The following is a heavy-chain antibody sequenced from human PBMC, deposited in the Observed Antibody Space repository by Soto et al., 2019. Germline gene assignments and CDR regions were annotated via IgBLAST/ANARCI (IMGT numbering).Heavy chain of an antibody. CDR3: AREETDQRYFDY. V-gene: IGHV3-66*01. CDR1: GFTVSSNY. CDR2: IYSGGST. Sequence: EVQLVESGGGLVQPGGSLRLSCAASGFTVSSNYMSWVRQAPGKGLEWVSVIYSGGSTYYADSVKGRFTISRDNSKNTLYLQVNSLRAEDTAVYYCAREETDQRYFDYWGQGTLVTVSS. D-gene: IGHD2-2*01. J-gene: IGHJ4*02.